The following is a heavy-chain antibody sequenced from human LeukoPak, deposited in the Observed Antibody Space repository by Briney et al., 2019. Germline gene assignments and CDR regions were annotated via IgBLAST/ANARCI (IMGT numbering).Heavy chain of an antibody. CDR1: GFTFSSYG. D-gene: IGHD3-3*01. V-gene: IGHV3-30*02. J-gene: IGHJ4*02. Sequence: GGSLRLSSAASGFTFSSYGMHWVRQAPGKGLEWVAFIRYDGSNKYYAYSVNGRFTVSIDNSKNTLYLQMNSLRAEETAVYYSAKDRVYQSWSGYYLFDYWGQGNLVTVSS. CDR2: IRYDGSNK. CDR3: AKDRVYQSWSGYYLFDY.